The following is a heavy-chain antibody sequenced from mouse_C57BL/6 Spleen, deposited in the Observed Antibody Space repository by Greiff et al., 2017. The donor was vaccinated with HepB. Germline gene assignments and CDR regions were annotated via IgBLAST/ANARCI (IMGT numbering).Heavy chain of an antibody. V-gene: IGHV1-20*01. CDR1: GYSFTGYF. Sequence: VQLQQSGPELVKPGDSVKISCKASGYSFTGYFMNWVMQSHGKSLEWIGRINPYNGDTFYNQKFKGKATLTVDKSSSTAHMELRSLTSEDTAVYDCARWAVYGYSYVDYWGQGTTLTVSS. J-gene: IGHJ2*01. D-gene: IGHD2-2*01. CDR3: ARWAVYGYSYVDY. CDR2: INPYNGDT.